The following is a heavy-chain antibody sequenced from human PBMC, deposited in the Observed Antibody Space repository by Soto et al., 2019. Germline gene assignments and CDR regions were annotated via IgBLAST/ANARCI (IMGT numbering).Heavy chain of an antibody. V-gene: IGHV5-10-1*01. Sequence: GESLKISCKGSGYSFTSYWISWVRQMPGKGLEWMGRIDPSDSYTNYSPSFQGHVTISADKSISTAYLQWSSLKASDTAMYYCARQRSSPHYYYYGMDVWGQGTTVTVSS. CDR2: IDPSDSYT. CDR1: GYSFTSYW. D-gene: IGHD6-13*01. CDR3: ARQRSSPHYYYYGMDV. J-gene: IGHJ6*02.